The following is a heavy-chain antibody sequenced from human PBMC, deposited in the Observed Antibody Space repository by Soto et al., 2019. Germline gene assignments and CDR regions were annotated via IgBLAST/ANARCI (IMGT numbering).Heavy chain of an antibody. CDR3: ARGGYCSSTSCLARYGMDV. D-gene: IGHD2-2*01. CDR2: IIPIFGTA. Sequence: QVQLVQSGAEVKKPGSSVKVSCKASGGTFSSYAISWVRQAPGQGLEWMGGIIPIFGTANYAQKFRGRVTITADESTSTAYMELSSVRSEDRAVYYCARGGYCSSTSCLARYGMDVWGQGTTVTVSS. CDR1: GGTFSSYA. J-gene: IGHJ6*02. V-gene: IGHV1-69*01.